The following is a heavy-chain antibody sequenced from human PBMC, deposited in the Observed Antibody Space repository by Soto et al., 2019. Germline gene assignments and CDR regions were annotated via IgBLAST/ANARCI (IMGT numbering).Heavy chain of an antibody. CDR1: GGSISTFY. J-gene: IGHJ4*02. CDR3: AREGSYSAYNFAHGIQLWAFDF. V-gene: IGHV4-4*07. CDR2: IFSSGST. D-gene: IGHD5-12*01. Sequence: SETLSLTCTVSGGSISTFYWSWVRQPAGKGLEWIGRIFSSGSTSFNPSLESRVAMSVDTSKNHFSLNLGSVTAADMAVYYCAREGSYSAYNFAHGIQLWAFDFWGQGALVTASS.